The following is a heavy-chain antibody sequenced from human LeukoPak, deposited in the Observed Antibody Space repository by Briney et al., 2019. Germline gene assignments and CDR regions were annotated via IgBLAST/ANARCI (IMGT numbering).Heavy chain of an antibody. Sequence: GGSLRLSCVASGFTVSGNYMSWVRQAPGTGLEWVSVIYSGGSTYYAASVKGRFTISRDNSKNTLYLQMNSLRAEDTAVYYCARAVGADRPFDPWGQGTLVTVSS. V-gene: IGHV3-66*01. D-gene: IGHD6-6*01. CDR1: GFTVSGNY. J-gene: IGHJ5*02. CDR2: IYSGGST. CDR3: ARAVGADRPFDP.